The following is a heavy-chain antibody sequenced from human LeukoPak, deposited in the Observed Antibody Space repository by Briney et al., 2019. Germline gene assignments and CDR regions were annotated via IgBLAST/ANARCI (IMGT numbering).Heavy chain of an antibody. CDR3: ARGPPVTTLFRPYNWFDP. Sequence: GGSLRLSCAASGFTFSSYWMHWVRQAPGKGLVWVSRINSGGSSTSYADSVKGRFTISRDNAKNTLYLQMNSLRAEDTAVYYCARGPPVTTLFRPYNWFDPWGQGTLVTVSS. CDR1: GFTFSSYW. CDR2: INSGGSST. V-gene: IGHV3-74*01. J-gene: IGHJ5*02. D-gene: IGHD4-17*01.